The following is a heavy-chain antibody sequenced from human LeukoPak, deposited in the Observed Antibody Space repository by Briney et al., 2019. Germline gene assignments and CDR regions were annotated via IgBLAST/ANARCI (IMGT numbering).Heavy chain of an antibody. CDR1: GDYISNYY. D-gene: IGHD3-3*01. CDR2: IFYTGNT. CDR3: AIGVKSTYYDFWSVPSLDY. Sequence: PSETLSLTCTVSGDYISNYYWSWIRQPPGKRLEWIGYIFYTGNTNYNPSLKSRVTISLDKAKNQFSLKVNSVTAADTAVYYRAIGVKSTYYDFWSVPSLDYWGQGTLVTVSS. J-gene: IGHJ4*02. V-gene: IGHV4-59*01.